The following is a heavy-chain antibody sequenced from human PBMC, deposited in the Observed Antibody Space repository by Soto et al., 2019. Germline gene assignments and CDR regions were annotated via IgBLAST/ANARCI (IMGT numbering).Heavy chain of an antibody. Sequence: ASVKVSCKASGYTFTSYYMHWVRQAPGQGLEWMGIINPSGGSTSYAQKFQGRVTMTRDTSTSAVYMELSSLRSEDTAVYYCARDIRIAAAGDDAFDIWGQATMAPVSS. CDR1: GYTFTSYY. V-gene: IGHV1-46*01. CDR3: ARDIRIAAAGDDAFDI. CDR2: INPSGGST. J-gene: IGHJ3*02. D-gene: IGHD6-13*01.